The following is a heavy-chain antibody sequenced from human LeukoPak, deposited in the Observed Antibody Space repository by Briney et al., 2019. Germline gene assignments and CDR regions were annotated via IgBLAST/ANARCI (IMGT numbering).Heavy chain of an antibody. D-gene: IGHD6-6*01. CDR3: ATTSRYFDH. V-gene: IGHV5-51*01. CDR2: IYPGDSET. Sequence: GESLKISCKGSGYSFTSYWIGWVRQMPGKGPEWMGIIYPGDSETRYSPSFEGHVTISVDESIDTAYLHWSSLKASDTAMYYCATTSRYFDHWGRGTLVTVSS. CDR1: GYSFTSYW. J-gene: IGHJ4*02.